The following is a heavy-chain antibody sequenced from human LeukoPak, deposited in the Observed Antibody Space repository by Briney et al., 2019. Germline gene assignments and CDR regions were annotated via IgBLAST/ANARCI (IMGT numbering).Heavy chain of an antibody. Sequence: GSLRLSCAASGFTFSNYAMSWVRQAPGKGLEWVSAISGGGGPTDYADSVKGRFTISRDNSKSTLYLQMNNLRAEDTAVYYCAKDWQLADWGQGTLVTVSS. D-gene: IGHD6-6*01. J-gene: IGHJ4*02. CDR2: ISGGGGPT. CDR1: GFTFSNYA. CDR3: AKDWQLAD. V-gene: IGHV3-23*01.